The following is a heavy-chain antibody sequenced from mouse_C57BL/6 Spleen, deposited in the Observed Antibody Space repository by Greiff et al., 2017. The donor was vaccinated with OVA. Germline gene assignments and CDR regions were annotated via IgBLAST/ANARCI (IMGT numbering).Heavy chain of an antibody. D-gene: IGHD2-4*01. CDR1: GYTFTSYC. V-gene: IGHV1-64*01. CDR2: IYPNSGST. J-gene: IGHJ4*01. Sequence: QVQLQQPGAELVKPGASVKLSCKASGYTFTSYCMHWVKQRPGQGLEWIGMIYPNSGSTNYNEKFKSKATLTVDKSSSTAYMQLSSLTSEDAEVYARASALYDDDGEYAMDYWGQGTSVTVSS. CDR3: ASALYDDDGEYAMDY.